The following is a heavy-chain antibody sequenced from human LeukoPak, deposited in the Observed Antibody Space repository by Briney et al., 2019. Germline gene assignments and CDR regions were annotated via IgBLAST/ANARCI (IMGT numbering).Heavy chain of an antibody. CDR1: GYTCTGYY. CDR2: INPNSGGT. J-gene: IGHJ4*02. V-gene: IGHV1-2*02. D-gene: IGHD6-19*01. Sequence: ASVKVSWKASGYTCTGYYMHWLRQATGQGLEWMGWINPNSGGTNYAQKFQGRVTMTRDTSISTAYMELSRLRSDDTAVYYRARGVSSGWYEDWGQGTLITVSS. CDR3: ARGVSSGWYED.